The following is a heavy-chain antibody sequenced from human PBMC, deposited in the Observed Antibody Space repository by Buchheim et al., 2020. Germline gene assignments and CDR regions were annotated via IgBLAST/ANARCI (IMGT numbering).Heavy chain of an antibody. CDR1: GFTFSSYS. D-gene: IGHD6-25*01. V-gene: IGHV3-48*01. CDR2: ISSSSTI. Sequence: EVQLVESGGGLVQPGGSLRLSCAASGFTFSSYSMNWVRQAPGKGLEWISYISSSSTIYYADSVKGRFTISRDNANNSLYLQLNSLRAEDTAVYYCARRQRGSSDYWGQGTL. J-gene: IGHJ4*02. CDR3: ARRQRGSSDY.